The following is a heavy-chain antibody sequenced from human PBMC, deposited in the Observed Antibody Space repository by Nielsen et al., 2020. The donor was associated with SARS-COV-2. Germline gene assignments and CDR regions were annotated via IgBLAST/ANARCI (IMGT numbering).Heavy chain of an antibody. CDR2: ILGSGAAT. Sequence: GESLKISCTVSGFTFGTYTISWVRQPPGKGLQWVAGILGSGAATFCADSVKGRFTVSRDNSMNTVYLEMSRLRSEDTALYFCAKDRIPDGLWEIDYWGQGTRVTVSS. J-gene: IGHJ4*02. CDR3: AKDRIPDGLWEIDY. D-gene: IGHD1-14*01. CDR1: GFTFGTYT. V-gene: IGHV3-23*01.